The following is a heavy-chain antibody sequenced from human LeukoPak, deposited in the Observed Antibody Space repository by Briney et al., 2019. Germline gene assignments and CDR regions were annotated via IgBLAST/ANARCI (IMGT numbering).Heavy chain of an antibody. D-gene: IGHD3-3*01. J-gene: IGHJ4*02. Sequence: SVKVTCKASGGTFSSYAISWVRQPPGQGLEWMGGIIPIFGKANFAQKFQDRVTITADEYTSTAYMELSSLRSEDTAVYYCAAEGLRFLEWLYPWGYWGQGTLVTVSS. V-gene: IGHV1-69*13. CDR2: IIPIFGKA. CDR3: AAEGLRFLEWLYPWGY. CDR1: GGTFSSYA.